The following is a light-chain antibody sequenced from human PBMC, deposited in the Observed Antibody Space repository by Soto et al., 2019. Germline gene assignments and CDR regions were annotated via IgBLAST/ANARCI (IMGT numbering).Light chain of an antibody. V-gene: IGLV1-44*01. J-gene: IGLJ3*02. CDR3: ALWDDSLNGPV. Sequence: QSVLTQPPSASGTPRQRITFPCSGSSSNLGSHSVNWYQPLPGTAPKLLIYRSSHRPSGVPDRFSGSKSGTSASLAISGLQSGDEADYYCALWDDSLNGPVFGGGTKLTVL. CDR1: SSNLGSHS. CDR2: RSS.